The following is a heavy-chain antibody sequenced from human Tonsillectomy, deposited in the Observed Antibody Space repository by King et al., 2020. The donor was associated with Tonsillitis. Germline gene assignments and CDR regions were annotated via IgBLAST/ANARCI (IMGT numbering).Heavy chain of an antibody. Sequence: VQLVESGGGVVQPGGSLRLSCAASGFIFRSYGVHWVRQAPGKGLEWVTVISYDGSNEKYADSVKGRFTVSRDNFKNTLYLQMERLKADDTAIYFCARERTYSSRWGIDYWGQGTPVTVSS. CDR2: ISYDGSNE. CDR1: GFIFRSYG. J-gene: IGHJ4*02. D-gene: IGHD6-19*01. CDR3: ARERTYSSRWGIDY. V-gene: IGHV3-33*05.